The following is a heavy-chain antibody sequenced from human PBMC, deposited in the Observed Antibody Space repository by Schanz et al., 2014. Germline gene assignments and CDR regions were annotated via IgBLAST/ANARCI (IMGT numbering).Heavy chain of an antibody. Sequence: GQLVESGGGVVQPGRSLRLSCAASGFTFSSYALHWVRQAPDKGLEWVSGLSANGDSTFYSSSVKGRFTISRDNTKNSLFLQLNSLRADDAAVYYCARNRGSGGQNWYFDLWGRGTLVTVSS. V-gene: IGHV3-64*01. CDR3: ARNRGSGGQNWYFDL. D-gene: IGHD1-26*01. CDR1: GFTFSSYA. J-gene: IGHJ2*01. CDR2: LSANGDST.